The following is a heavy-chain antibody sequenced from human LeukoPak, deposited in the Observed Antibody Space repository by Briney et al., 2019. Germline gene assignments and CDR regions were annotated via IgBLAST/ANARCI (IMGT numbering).Heavy chain of an antibody. CDR3: ARVQTDCSRTSCYNVHYGMDV. V-gene: IGHV1-46*01. J-gene: IGHJ6*02. CDR2: INPSGGST. CDR1: GYTFTSYY. D-gene: IGHD2-2*02. Sequence: ASVKVSCKASGYTFTSYYMHWVRQAPGQGLEWMGIINPSGGSTSYAQKFQGRVTMTRDTSTNTVYMELSSLRSEDTAVYYCARVQTDCSRTSCYNVHYGMDVWGQGTTVTVSS.